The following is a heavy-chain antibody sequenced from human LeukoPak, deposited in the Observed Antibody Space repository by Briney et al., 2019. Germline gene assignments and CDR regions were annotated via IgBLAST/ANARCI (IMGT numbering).Heavy chain of an antibody. D-gene: IGHD6-13*01. J-gene: IGHJ4*02. CDR2: INHSGST. Sequence: SETLSLTCAVYGGSFSGYYRSWIRQPPGKGLEWIGEINHSGSTNYNPSLKSRVTISVDTSKNQFSLKLSSVTAADTAVYYCARGSLAAGFDYWGQGTLVTVSS. CDR1: GGSFSGYY. V-gene: IGHV4-34*01. CDR3: ARGSLAAGFDY.